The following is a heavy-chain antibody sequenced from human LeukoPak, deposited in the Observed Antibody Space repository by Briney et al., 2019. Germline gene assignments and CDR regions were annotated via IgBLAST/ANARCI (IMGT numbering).Heavy chain of an antibody. CDR1: GGSFSGYY. CDR3: ARGPLYYDYVWGSYRKRYDVFDI. J-gene: IGHJ3*02. CDR2: INHSGST. Sequence: PSETLSLTCAVYGGSFSGYYWSWIRQPPAKGLEWIGEINHSGSTNYNPSLKSLVTISVDTSKNQFSLKLSSVTAADTAVYYCARGPLYYDYVWGSYRKRYDVFDIWGEGTMVTVSS. V-gene: IGHV4-34*01. D-gene: IGHD3-16*02.